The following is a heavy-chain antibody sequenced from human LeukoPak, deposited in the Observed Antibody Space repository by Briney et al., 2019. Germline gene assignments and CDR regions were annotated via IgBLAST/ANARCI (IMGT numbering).Heavy chain of an antibody. V-gene: IGHV3-21*01. D-gene: IGHD2-15*01. J-gene: IGHJ3*02. CDR2: ISSSSSYI. CDR1: GFTFSSYS. Sequence: GGSLRLSCAASGFTFSSYSMNWVRQAPGKGLEWVSSISSSSSYIYYADSVKGRFTISRDNAKNSLYLQMHSLRAEDTAVYYCARRGLVASGAFDIWGQGTMVTVSS. CDR3: ARRGLVASGAFDI.